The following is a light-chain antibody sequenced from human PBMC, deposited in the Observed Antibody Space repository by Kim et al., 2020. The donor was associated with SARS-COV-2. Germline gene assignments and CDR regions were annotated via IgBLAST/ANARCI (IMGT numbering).Light chain of an antibody. CDR2: YDI. Sequence: APRKATRITCGGNNIGSKSVPCDQQKPAQAPLLVIYYDIDRPSGIPEQFSGSNSGNTATLTISRVEAGDEADYYCQVWDSSSDHVVFGGGTQLTVL. J-gene: IGLJ2*01. CDR3: QVWDSSSDHVV. CDR1: NIGSKS. V-gene: IGLV3-21*04.